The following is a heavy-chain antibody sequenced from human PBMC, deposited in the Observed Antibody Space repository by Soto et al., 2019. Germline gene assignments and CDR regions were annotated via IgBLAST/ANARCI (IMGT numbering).Heavy chain of an antibody. CDR2: ISGSGTT. V-gene: IGHV3-66*01. D-gene: IGHD6-19*01. Sequence: GGSLRLSCAASGFTVSSNYMSWVRQAPGKGLEWVSIISGSGTTYYADSVKGRFTISRDNSKNTLDLQMNSLRAEDTAMYYCASSGRKYFLDYWVQGTLVTVSS. J-gene: IGHJ4*02. CDR1: GFTVSSNY. CDR3: ASSGRKYFLDY.